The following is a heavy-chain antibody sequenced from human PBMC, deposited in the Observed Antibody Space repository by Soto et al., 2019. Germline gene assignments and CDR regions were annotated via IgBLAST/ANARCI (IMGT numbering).Heavy chain of an antibody. V-gene: IGHV4-4*07. D-gene: IGHD2-15*01. J-gene: IGHJ4*02. CDR3: ARANVGPPGGGSWIMPFDF. CDR2: IYPGGST. Sequence: SETLSLTCTVSGGSISSYYWSWIRQSAGQGLQWIGRIYPGGSTNYNPSLKSRVTMSADTSKNQFSLRLTSVTAADTAVYYCARANVGPPGGGSWIMPFDFWGQGTLVTVSS. CDR1: GGSISSYY.